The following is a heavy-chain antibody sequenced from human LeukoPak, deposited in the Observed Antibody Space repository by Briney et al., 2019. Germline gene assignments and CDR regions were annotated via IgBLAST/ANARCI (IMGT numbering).Heavy chain of an antibody. CDR2: IKQDGSEK. V-gene: IGHV3-7*04. CDR3: ARDSDGVLDY. J-gene: IGHJ4*02. D-gene: IGHD3-10*01. Sequence: GSLRLSCAASGFTFTTYWMAWVRQAPGKGLEWVANIKQDGSEKYYVDSVKGRFTTSRDNAENSLYLQMNSLRAEDTAVYYCARDSDGVLDYWGQGTLVTVSS. CDR1: GFTFTTYW.